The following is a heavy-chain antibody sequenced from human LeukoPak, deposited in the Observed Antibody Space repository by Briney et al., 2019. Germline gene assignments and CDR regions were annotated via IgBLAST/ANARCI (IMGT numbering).Heavy chain of an antibody. J-gene: IGHJ4*02. V-gene: IGHV4-39*07. CDR2: IYYSGST. D-gene: IGHD5-18*01. CDR3: ASSVDTAMVLFNY. Sequence: SETLSLTCTVSGGSISSSSYYWGWIRQPPGKGREWIGSIYYSGSTYYNPSLKSRVTISVDTSKNQFSLKLSSVTAADTAVYYCASSVDTAMVLFNYWGQGSLVTVSS. CDR1: GGSISSSSYY.